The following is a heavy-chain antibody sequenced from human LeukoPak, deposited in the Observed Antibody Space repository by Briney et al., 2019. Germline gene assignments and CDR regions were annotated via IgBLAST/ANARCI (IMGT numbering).Heavy chain of an antibody. Sequence: GGSLRLSCSASGFDLSHYPMNWVRQAPGKGLEWVASSRRSSSYMYYGDLVKGRFTISRDNAKNTLYLQLDSLRAEDTATYYCARRVTTFLSWGQGALVIVSS. D-gene: IGHD4-17*01. J-gene: IGHJ4*02. CDR3: ARRVTTFLS. CDR2: SRRSSSYM. CDR1: GFDLSHYP. V-gene: IGHV3-21*01.